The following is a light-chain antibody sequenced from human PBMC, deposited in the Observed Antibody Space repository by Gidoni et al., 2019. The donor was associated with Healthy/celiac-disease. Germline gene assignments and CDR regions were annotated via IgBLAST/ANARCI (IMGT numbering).Light chain of an antibody. CDR1: QSISSY. V-gene: IGKV1-39*01. J-gene: IGKJ1*01. CDR3: QQSYSTPPAWT. CDR2: AAS. Sequence: DIQMTQSPSSLSASVGDRVTITCRASQSISSYLNWYQQKPGKAPKLLIYAASSLQSGVPSRFSGSGSGTDFTLTISSLQPEDFATDYCQQSYSTPPAWTFGQGTKVEIK.